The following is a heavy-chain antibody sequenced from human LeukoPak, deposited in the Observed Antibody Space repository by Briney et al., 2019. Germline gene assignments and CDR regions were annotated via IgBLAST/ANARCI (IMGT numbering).Heavy chain of an antibody. J-gene: IGHJ4*02. CDR3: ATYLLFAEPSAF. Sequence: SETLSLPCTVSGGSIRSSNDYWGWIRQPPGKGLEWIGSFYYSGSTYYNPSLTSRVTMSVDTSKNQFSLKLNSVTAADTAVYYCATYLLFAEPSAFWGQGTLVSVSS. V-gene: IGHV4-39*01. D-gene: IGHD2-21*02. CDR1: GGSIRSSNDY. CDR2: FYYSGST.